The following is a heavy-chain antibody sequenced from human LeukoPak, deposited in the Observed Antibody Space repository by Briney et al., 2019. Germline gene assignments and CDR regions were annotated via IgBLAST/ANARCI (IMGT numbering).Heavy chain of an antibody. Sequence: GGSLRLSCAASGFTFSDYYMSWIRQAPGKGLEWVSYISTRSSTIYYADSVKGRFTISRDNAKNSLYLQMNNLRVEDTAVYYCVGPDSQFDCWGQGTLVTVSS. CDR2: ISTRSSTI. CDR1: GFTFSDYY. V-gene: IGHV3-11*04. J-gene: IGHJ4*02. D-gene: IGHD3-10*01. CDR3: VGPDSQFDC.